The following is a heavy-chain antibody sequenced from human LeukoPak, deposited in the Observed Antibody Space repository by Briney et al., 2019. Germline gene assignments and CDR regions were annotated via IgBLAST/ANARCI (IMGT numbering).Heavy chain of an antibody. D-gene: IGHD3-16*01. CDR2: INRDGSGT. CDR1: GFTFSNSW. Sequence: GGSLRLSCAASGFTFSNSWMHWVRQTPGKGLIWVSRINRDGSGTNYADSVKGRFTISRDNAKNTLYLQMSSLRADDTAVYYCARDLSYGLDYWGQGALVTVSS. J-gene: IGHJ4*02. CDR3: ARDLSYGLDY. V-gene: IGHV3-74*01.